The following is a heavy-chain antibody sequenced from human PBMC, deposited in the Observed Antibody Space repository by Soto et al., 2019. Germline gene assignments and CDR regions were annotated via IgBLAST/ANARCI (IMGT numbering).Heavy chain of an antibody. J-gene: IGHJ6*03. CDR2: INAGNGNT. V-gene: IGHV1-3*01. Sequence: GASVKVSCKASGYTFTSYAMHWVRQAPGQRLEWMGWINAGNGNTKYSQKFQGRVTITRDTSASTAYMELSSLRSEDTAVYYCASNNDILTGYNIDHGLPSPLAYYYYYMDAWGKGTTVTVSS. CDR3: ASNNDILTGYNIDHGLPSPLAYYYYYMDA. CDR1: GYTFTSYA. D-gene: IGHD3-9*01.